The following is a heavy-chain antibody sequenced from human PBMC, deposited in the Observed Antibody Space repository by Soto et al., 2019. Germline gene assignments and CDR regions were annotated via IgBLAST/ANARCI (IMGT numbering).Heavy chain of an antibody. D-gene: IGHD3-10*01. V-gene: IGHV4-30-2*01. Sequence: TLSLTCAVSGGSISSGGYSWSWIRQPPGKGLEWIWYIYHSWSTYYNPSLKSRVTISVDRSKNQFSLKLSSVTAADTAVYYCARGGTMVRGDTNWFDPWGQGTLVTVSS. J-gene: IGHJ5*02. CDR3: ARGGTMVRGDTNWFDP. CDR2: IYHSWST. CDR1: GGSISSGGYS.